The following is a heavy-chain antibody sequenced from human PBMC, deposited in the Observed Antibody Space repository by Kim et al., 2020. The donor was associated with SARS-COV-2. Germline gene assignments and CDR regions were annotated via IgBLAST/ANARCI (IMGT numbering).Heavy chain of an antibody. D-gene: IGHD2-2*01. Sequence: GGSLRLSCAASGFTFSNYAMTWVRQAPGKGLEWVSVINGGGTITYYADSVKGRFTISRDNSKSTLYLQMSSLRAEDTAVYFCVRRIPGSHFDYWGQG. CDR1: GFTFSNYA. J-gene: IGHJ4*02. CDR3: VRRIPGSHFDY. CDR2: INGGGTIT. V-gene: IGHV3-23*03.